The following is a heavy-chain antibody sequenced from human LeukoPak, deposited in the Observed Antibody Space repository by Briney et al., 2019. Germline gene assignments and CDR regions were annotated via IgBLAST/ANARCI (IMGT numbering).Heavy chain of an antibody. Sequence: QAGGSLRLSCAASGFTFSSYGMHWVRQAPGKGLEWVAVISYDGSNKYYADSVKGRFTISRDNAKNSLYLQMNSLRADDTALYYCAKEISVGSSYQGWYFDLWGRGTLVTVSS. CDR3: AKEISVGSSYQGWYFDL. D-gene: IGHD3-3*01. CDR1: GFTFSSYG. J-gene: IGHJ2*01. CDR2: ISYDGSNK. V-gene: IGHV3-30*18.